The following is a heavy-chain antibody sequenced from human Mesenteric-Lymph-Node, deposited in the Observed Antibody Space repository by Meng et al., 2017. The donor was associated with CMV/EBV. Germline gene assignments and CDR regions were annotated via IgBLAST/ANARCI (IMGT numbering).Heavy chain of an antibody. CDR2: ITGSGTTI. D-gene: IGHD2-15*01. V-gene: IGHV3-23*01. Sequence: GGSLRLSCAVSGFTFTNYAMSWVRQAPGKGPEWVSSITGSGTTIYYADSVKGRFTISRDNSKNTLYLQMDSLRAEDTALYYCGNSGGSWAHDYWGQGTLVTVSS. CDR1: GFTFTNYA. CDR3: GNSGGSWAHDY. J-gene: IGHJ4*02.